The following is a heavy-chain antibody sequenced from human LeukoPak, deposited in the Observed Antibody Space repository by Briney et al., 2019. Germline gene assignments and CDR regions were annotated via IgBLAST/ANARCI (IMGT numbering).Heavy chain of an antibody. D-gene: IGHD2-2*01. Sequence: PSQTLSLTCTVSGGSISSGGYYWSWIRQPAGKGLEWIGRIYTSGSTNYNPSLKSRVTMSVDTSKNQFSLKLSSVTAADTAVYYCARDGGQLDGARLYYYYYMDVWGKGTTVTVSS. J-gene: IGHJ6*03. CDR3: ARDGGQLDGARLYYYYYMDV. CDR1: GGSISSGGYY. V-gene: IGHV4-61*02. CDR2: IYTSGST.